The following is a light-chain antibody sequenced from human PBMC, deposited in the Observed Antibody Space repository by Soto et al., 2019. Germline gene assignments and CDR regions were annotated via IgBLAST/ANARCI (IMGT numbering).Light chain of an antibody. V-gene: IGKV3-15*01. CDR3: QHFSGT. CDR1: QSVSSN. Sequence: EIVMTQSPATLSVSPGERATLSCRASQSVSSNLAWYQQKPGQAPRLLIYGASTRATGIPARFSGSGSGTEFTLTISSLQSEDFAVYYCQHFSGTFGQGTKVEIK. CDR2: GAS. J-gene: IGKJ1*01.